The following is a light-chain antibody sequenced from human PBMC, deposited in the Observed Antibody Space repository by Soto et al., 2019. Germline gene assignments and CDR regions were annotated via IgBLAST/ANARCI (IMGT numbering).Light chain of an antibody. CDR2: EVT. Sequence: QSVLTQPASVSGSPGQSVTISCTGSSSDIGTYKYVSWYQHHPGKAPKLLIYEVTNRPSGVSDRFSGSKSGNTASLTISGLQADDEADYYCSSYAASCLRVFGSGTKLTVL. CDR3: SSYAASCLRV. V-gene: IGLV2-14*01. CDR1: SSDIGTYKY. J-gene: IGLJ1*01.